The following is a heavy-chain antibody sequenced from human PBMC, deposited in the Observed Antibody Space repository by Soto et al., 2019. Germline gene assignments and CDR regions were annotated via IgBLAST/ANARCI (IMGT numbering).Heavy chain of an antibody. CDR1: GFTFSSYG. Sequence: QVQLVESGGGVVQPGRSLRLSCAASGFTFSSYGMHWVRQAPGKGLEWVAVIRYDGSNKHYADSVKGRFTISRDNSKNTLYVQMNSLRAEDTAVYYCARDLFGAEDYWGQGTLVTVSS. V-gene: IGHV3-33*01. CDR2: IRYDGSNK. D-gene: IGHD3-10*01. J-gene: IGHJ4*02. CDR3: ARDLFGAEDY.